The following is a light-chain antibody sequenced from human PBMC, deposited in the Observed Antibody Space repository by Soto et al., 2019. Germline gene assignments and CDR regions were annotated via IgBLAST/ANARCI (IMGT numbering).Light chain of an antibody. V-gene: IGKV1-5*01. CDR2: GAS. J-gene: IGKJ1*01. Sequence: DIQMTQSPSTLSASVGDRVTISCRASQSIGIWLAWYQHKPGKAPKVLVYGASTLESGVPSRFGGSGSATEFTLVITGLQPDDSATYYCQQYFVYPLTFGQGTKVEVK. CDR1: QSIGIW. CDR3: QQYFVYPLT.